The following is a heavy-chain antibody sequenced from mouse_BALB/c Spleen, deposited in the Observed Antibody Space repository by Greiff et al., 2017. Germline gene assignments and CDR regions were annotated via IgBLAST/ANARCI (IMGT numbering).Heavy chain of an antibody. CDR1: GYSITSDYA. CDR3: ARSEGNYAWFAY. D-gene: IGHD2-1*01. CDR2: ISYSGST. V-gene: IGHV3-2*02. Sequence: EVQGVESGPGLVKPSQSLSLTCTVTGYSITSDYAWNWIRQFPGNKLEWMGYISYSGSTSYNPSLKSRISITRDTSKNQFFLQLNSVTTEDTATYYCARSEGNYAWFAYWGQGTLVTVSA. J-gene: IGHJ3*01.